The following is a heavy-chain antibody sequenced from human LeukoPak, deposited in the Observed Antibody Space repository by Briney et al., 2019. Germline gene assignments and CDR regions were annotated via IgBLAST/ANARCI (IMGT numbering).Heavy chain of an antibody. J-gene: IGHJ4*02. Sequence: GGSLRLSCAASGFTFSSYVMTWVRQAPGKGLEWVSVISGSGEIIWYADSVRGRFTISRDNSKNTLYLHMSSLRAEDTGMYYCARKVPGEAAALGDYWGQGTLVTVSS. CDR1: GFTFSSYV. CDR2: ISGSGEII. CDR3: ARKVPGEAAALGDY. V-gene: IGHV3-23*01. D-gene: IGHD6-13*01.